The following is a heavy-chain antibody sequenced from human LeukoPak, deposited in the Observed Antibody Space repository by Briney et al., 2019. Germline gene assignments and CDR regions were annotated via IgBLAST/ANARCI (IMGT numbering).Heavy chain of an antibody. CDR2: IKQDGSEK. D-gene: IGHD3-22*01. Sequence: PGGSLRLSCAASGFTFSSYWMSWVRQAPGKGLEWVANIKQDGSEKQYVDSVKGRFAISRDNAKNSLYLQMNSLRAEDTALYYCAREWGYYDSSGYYGYWGQGTLVTVSS. V-gene: IGHV3-7*05. CDR1: GFTFSSYW. J-gene: IGHJ4*02. CDR3: AREWGYYDSSGYYGY.